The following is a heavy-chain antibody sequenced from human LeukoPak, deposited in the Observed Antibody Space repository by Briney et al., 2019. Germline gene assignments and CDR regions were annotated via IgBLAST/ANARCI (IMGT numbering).Heavy chain of an antibody. D-gene: IGHD4-17*01. V-gene: IGHV3-74*01. CDR2: INSDGSST. Sequence: GGSLRLSCAASGFTVSNSYMNWVRQASGKGLVWVSRINSDGSSTSYADSVKGRFTISRDNAKNTLYLQMNSLRAEDTAVYYCARDTDTVTTILDYWGQGTLVTVSS. CDR3: ARDTDTVTTILDY. J-gene: IGHJ4*02. CDR1: GFTVSNSY.